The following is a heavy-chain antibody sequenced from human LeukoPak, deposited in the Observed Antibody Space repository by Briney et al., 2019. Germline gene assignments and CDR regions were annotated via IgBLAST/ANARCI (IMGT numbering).Heavy chain of an antibody. J-gene: IGHJ6*03. CDR3: VRSPIGRVLPYYYMDV. D-gene: IGHD2-2*01. V-gene: IGHV3-7*01. CDR1: GFTFSNSW. CDR2: IKQDESEK. Sequence: GGSLRLSCAASGFTFSNSWMSWVRQAPGKGLEWVANIKQDESEKNYVDSVKGRFTISRDNTKNSLYLQMNSLRVEDTAVYYCVRSPIGRVLPYYYMDVWGKGTTVTVSS.